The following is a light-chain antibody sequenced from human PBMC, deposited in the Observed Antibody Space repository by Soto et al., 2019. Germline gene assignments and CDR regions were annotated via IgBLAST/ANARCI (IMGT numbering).Light chain of an antibody. J-gene: IGLJ1*01. CDR1: RSDIGDSNF. Sequence: QSALTQPASVSGPPGQSVTISCTGPRSDIGDSNFISWYQHSSGKAPRLLIYEVNNRASGVSKRFSGSKAGNTASLTISGLLDDDEADYFCASFSSGTILVFGSGTKVTVL. CDR3: ASFSSGTILV. CDR2: EVN. V-gene: IGLV2-14*01.